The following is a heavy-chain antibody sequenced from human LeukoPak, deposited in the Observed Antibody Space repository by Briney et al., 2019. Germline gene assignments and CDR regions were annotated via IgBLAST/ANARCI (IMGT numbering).Heavy chain of an antibody. Sequence: GGSLRLSCAASRSTFSSYWMHWVRQAPGKGLVWVSRVNSAGSSTNYADSVKGRFTISRDNAKNTRYLQMNSLGVEDTAVYYCATEGPLPGGHDYWGQGTLVTVFS. D-gene: IGHD2-15*01. CDR1: RSTFSSYW. V-gene: IGHV3-74*01. J-gene: IGHJ4*02. CDR2: VNSAGSST. CDR3: ATEGPLPGGHDY.